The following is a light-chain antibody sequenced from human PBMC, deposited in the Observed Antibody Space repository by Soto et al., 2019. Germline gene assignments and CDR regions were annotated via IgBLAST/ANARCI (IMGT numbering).Light chain of an antibody. Sequence: QPVLTQSPSASASLGASVKLTCTLSSGYSTYGIAWHQQQPEKGPRFLMKLNSDGSHNKGDGIPDRFSGSSSGAERYLTISSLQLEDEADYYCQTWGTGIWVFGGGTKATVL. J-gene: IGLJ3*02. V-gene: IGLV4-69*01. CDR2: LNSDGSH. CDR3: QTWGTGIWV. CDR1: SGYSTYG.